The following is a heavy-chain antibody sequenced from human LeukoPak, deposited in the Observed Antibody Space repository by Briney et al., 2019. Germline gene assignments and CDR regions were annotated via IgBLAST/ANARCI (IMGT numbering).Heavy chain of an antibody. CDR3: ARGGIQLWTSFDY. D-gene: IGHD5-18*01. J-gene: IGHJ4*02. Sequence: GRSLRLSCAASGFTFSSYAMHWVRQAPGKGLEWVAVISYDGSNKYYADSVKGRFTISRDNSKNTLYLQRNSLRAEDTAVYYCARGGIQLWTSFDYWGQGTLVTVSS. CDR2: ISYDGSNK. CDR1: GFTFSSYA. V-gene: IGHV3-30*04.